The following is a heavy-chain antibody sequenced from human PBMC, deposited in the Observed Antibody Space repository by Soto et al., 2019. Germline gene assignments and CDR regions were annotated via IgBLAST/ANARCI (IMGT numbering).Heavy chain of an antibody. CDR1: GGSISSGAYY. J-gene: IGHJ3*02. V-gene: IGHV4-30-4*01. CDR2: IYYSGST. Sequence: QVQLQESGPGLVKPSQTLSLTCTVSGGSISSGAYYWSWIRQPAGKGLEWIGYIYYSGSTYYIPSLKSRVTISVDTSKDQFSLKLRSVTAADTAVYYCARATTMIVHAFDIWGQGTMVTVSS. CDR3: ARATTMIVHAFDI. D-gene: IGHD3-22*01.